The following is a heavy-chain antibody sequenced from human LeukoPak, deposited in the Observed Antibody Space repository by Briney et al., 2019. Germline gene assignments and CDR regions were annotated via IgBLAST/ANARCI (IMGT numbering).Heavy chain of an antibody. CDR1: GGSISSYY. J-gene: IGHJ6*03. CDR3: AKVDVVPASKAAYYMDV. Sequence: PSETLSLTCTVSGGSISSYYWSWIRQPAGKGLEWIGRIHTSGSTNYNPSLKSRVTMSVDTSKNQFSLKLSSVTAADTAVYYCAKVDVVPASKAAYYMDVWGKGTTVTVSS. CDR2: IHTSGST. V-gene: IGHV4-4*07. D-gene: IGHD2-15*01.